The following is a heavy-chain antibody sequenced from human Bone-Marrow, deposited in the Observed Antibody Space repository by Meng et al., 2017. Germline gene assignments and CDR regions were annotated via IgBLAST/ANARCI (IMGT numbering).Heavy chain of an antibody. CDR2: INPSGGST. CDR3: ACGLYSSSWYDAFDI. D-gene: IGHD6-13*01. J-gene: IGHJ3*02. Sequence: ASVKVPCKASGYTFTSYYMHWVRQAPGQGLEWMGIINPSGGSTSYAQKVQGRVTMTRDTSTSTVYMELSSLRSEDTAVYYCACGLYSSSWYDAFDIWGQGTMVTVSS. V-gene: IGHV1-46*01. CDR1: GYTFTSYY.